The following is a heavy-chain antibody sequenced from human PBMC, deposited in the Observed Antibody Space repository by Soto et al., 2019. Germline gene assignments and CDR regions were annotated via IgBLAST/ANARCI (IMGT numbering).Heavy chain of an antibody. CDR3: ARLDRIKAAAGLNEDY. D-gene: IGHD6-13*01. J-gene: IGHJ4*02. Sequence: PGESLKISCKGSGYSFTSYWIGWVRQMPGKGLEWMGIIYPGDSDTRYSPSFQGQVTISADKSISTAYLQWSSLKASDTAMYYCARLDRIKAAAGLNEDYWGQGTMATVSS. V-gene: IGHV5-51*01. CDR1: GYSFTSYW. CDR2: IYPGDSDT.